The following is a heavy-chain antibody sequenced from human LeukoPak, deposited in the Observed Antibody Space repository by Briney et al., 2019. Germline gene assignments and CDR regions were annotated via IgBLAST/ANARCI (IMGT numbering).Heavy chain of an antibody. J-gene: IGHJ5*02. D-gene: IGHD5-12*01. CDR2: IIPMFGTA. CDR3: ARGPYSGYGAYNWFDP. CDR1: GGTFSSYA. V-gene: IGHV1-69*05. Sequence: SVKASCKSSGGTFSSYAISWVRQAPGQGLEWLGGIIPMFGTANYAQKFQGRVTITTDESTSTAYMEVSSLRSEDTAVYYCARGPYSGYGAYNWFDPWGQGTLVTVSS.